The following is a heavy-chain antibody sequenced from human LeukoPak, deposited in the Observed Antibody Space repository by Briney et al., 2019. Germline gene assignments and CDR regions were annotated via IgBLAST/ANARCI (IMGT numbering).Heavy chain of an antibody. J-gene: IGHJ6*02. CDR3: AKDLRSSSWYLSDYYYYYGMDV. CDR1: GFTFSNYA. D-gene: IGHD6-13*01. V-gene: IGHV3-48*03. Sequence: GGSLRLSCAASGFTFSNYAMNWVRQAPGKGLEWVSYISGSGSTIYYADSVKGRFTISRDNSKNTLYLQMNSLRAEDTAVYYCAKDLRSSSWYLSDYYYYYGMDVWGQGTTVTVSS. CDR2: ISGSGSTI.